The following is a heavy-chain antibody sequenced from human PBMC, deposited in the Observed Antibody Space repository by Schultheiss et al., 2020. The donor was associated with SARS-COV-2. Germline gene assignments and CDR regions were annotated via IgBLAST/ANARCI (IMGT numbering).Heavy chain of an antibody. CDR1: GGSISDYY. J-gene: IGHJ6*03. Sequence: SETLSLTCTVSGGSISDYYWSWIRQPPGKGLEWIGYIYYSGSTNYNTSLKSRVTISVDTSKNQFSLKLSSVTAADTAVYYCAKAVAYCSSTSCGPAWYYYYYMDVWGKGTTVTVSS. CDR2: IYYSGST. V-gene: IGHV4-59*01. CDR3: AKAVAYCSSTSCGPAWYYYYYMDV. D-gene: IGHD2-2*01.